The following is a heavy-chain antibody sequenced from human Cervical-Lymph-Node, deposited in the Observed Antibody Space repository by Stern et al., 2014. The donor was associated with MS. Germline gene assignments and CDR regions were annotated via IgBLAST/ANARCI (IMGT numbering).Heavy chain of an antibody. Sequence: QVQLVESGGGVVQPGRSLRLSCAASGFIFRNSGMHWVRQAPGQGPEWVAVVWQDGINTYYADSGKGRFTISRDNSKNMVDLQMNSLRVEDTCIYYCTRDPRGYCSGGSCYQGFFDYWGRGTLVTVSS. CDR1: GFIFRNSG. V-gene: IGHV3-33*01. CDR2: VWQDGINT. CDR3: TRDPRGYCSGGSCYQGFFDY. J-gene: IGHJ4*02. D-gene: IGHD2-15*01.